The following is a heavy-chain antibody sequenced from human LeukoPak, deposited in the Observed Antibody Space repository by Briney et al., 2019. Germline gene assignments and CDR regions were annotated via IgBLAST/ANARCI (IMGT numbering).Heavy chain of an antibody. J-gene: IGHJ4*02. D-gene: IGHD3-10*01. CDR1: GFTFSDFR. CDR3: ASVPYGSGRFDY. CDR2: IKPDMSSK. Sequence: GGSLRLSCSASGFTFSDFRMHWLPQAPGRGRVGCSRIKPDMSSKIYTDSVKGRFTISRDNAKKSLYLQMNSLRAEDTAVYYCASVPYGSGRFDYWGQGTLVTVSS. V-gene: IGHV3-74*01.